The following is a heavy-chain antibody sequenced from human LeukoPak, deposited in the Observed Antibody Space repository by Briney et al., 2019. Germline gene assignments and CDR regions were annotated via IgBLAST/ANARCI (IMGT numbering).Heavy chain of an antibody. D-gene: IGHD3-22*01. CDR1: GFTFSSYW. CDR2: INSDGSST. Sequence: GGSLRLSYAASGFTFSSYWMHWVRHAPGKGLVWVSRINSDGSSTNYADSVKGRFTISRDNAKNTLYLQMKSLTVEDTAVYSCARDVYFDSSAYSNYYYYAMDVWGQGTTVTVSS. CDR3: ARDVYFDSSAYSNYYYYAMDV. J-gene: IGHJ6*02. V-gene: IGHV3-74*01.